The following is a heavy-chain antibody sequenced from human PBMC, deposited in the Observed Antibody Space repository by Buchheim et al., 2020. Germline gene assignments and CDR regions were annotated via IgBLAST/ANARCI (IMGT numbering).Heavy chain of an antibody. CDR3: AKGSYTSGWHWLDY. J-gene: IGHJ4*02. D-gene: IGHD6-19*01. V-gene: IGHV3-23*01. Sequence: EVQLLGSGGDLVQPGGSLRLSCAASGFTFSSYTMNWVRQAPGKGLEWVSPITGSGGSTYYADSVKGRFTISRDNSKNTLFLQMNSLRVEDTAVYYCAKGSYTSGWHWLDYWGQGTL. CDR1: GFTFSSYT. CDR2: ITGSGGST.